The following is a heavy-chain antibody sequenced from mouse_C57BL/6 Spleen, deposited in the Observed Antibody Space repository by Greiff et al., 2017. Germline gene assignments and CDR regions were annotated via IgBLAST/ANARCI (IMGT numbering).Heavy chain of an antibody. V-gene: IGHV1-81*01. CDR2: IYPRSGNT. Sequence: QVQLQQSGAELARPGASVKLSCKASGYTFTSYGISWVKQRTGQGLEWIGEIYPRSGNTYYNEKFKGKATLTADKSSSTAYMELRSLTSEDSAVYVCADKDSSGYDWFADWGQGTLVTVSA. D-gene: IGHD3-2*02. CDR1: GYTFTSYG. J-gene: IGHJ3*01. CDR3: ADKDSSGYDWFAD.